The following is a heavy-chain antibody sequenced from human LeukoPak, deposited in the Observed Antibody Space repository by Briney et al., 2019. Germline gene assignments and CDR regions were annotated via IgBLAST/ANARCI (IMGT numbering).Heavy chain of an antibody. CDR3: TRPTLDLGDPIDY. V-gene: IGHV5-51*01. J-gene: IGHJ4*02. CDR1: GYSFTSYW. CDR2: IYPGDSDI. D-gene: IGHD4-17*01. Sequence: GESLKISRKGSGYSFTSYWIAWVRQMPGKGLEWMGIIYPGDSDIRYSPSFQGQVTISADKSISTAYLQWSSLKPSDTAIYYCTRPTLDLGDPIDYWGQGTLVTVSS.